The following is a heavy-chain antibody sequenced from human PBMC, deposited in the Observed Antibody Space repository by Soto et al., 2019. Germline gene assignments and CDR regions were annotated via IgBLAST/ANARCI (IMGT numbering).Heavy chain of an antibody. J-gene: IGHJ4*02. CDR3: AKGPDSGGNSVVRAFDY. D-gene: IGHD4-17*01. CDR2: ITDGGGSA. V-gene: IGHV3-23*01. Sequence: PGGSLRLSCAASGFTFSSFAMSWVRQAPGEGLEWVSAITDGGGSAYYADSVKGRFTISRDNSKNTLYLQMNSLRAEDTAVYYCAKGPDSGGNSVVRAFDYWGQGTLVTFSS. CDR1: GFTFSSFA.